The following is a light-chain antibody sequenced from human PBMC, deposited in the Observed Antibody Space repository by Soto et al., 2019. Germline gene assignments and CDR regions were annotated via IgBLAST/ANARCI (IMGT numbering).Light chain of an antibody. Sequence: QSVLTQPPSGSGSPGQSVTISCTGTSSNIGAGYDIHWYQQPPGTAPKLGIYNNHNRPSGVPDRFSGSKSGTSGSLAITGLQAEDEADYFCQSYDGTLTGVIFGGGTQLTVL. CDR1: SSNIGAGYD. CDR3: QSYDGTLTGVI. CDR2: NNH. V-gene: IGLV1-40*01. J-gene: IGLJ2*01.